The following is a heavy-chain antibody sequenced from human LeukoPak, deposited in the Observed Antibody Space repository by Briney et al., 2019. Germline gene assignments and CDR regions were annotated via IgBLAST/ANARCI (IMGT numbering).Heavy chain of an antibody. V-gene: IGHV1-2*02. CDR3: ARGFLWTGSRNWFDP. Sequence: ASVKVSCKASGHTFTGYYMHWVRQAPGQGLEWMGWINANSGDTNYAQKFQGRVTMTRDTSISTAYMELSSLRSDDTGVYFCARGFLWTGSRNWFDPWGQGTLVTVSS. CDR2: INANSGDT. CDR1: GHTFTGYY. D-gene: IGHD3-10*01. J-gene: IGHJ5*02.